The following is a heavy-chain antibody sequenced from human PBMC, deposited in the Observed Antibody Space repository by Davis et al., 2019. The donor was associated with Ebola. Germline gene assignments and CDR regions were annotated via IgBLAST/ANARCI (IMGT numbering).Heavy chain of an antibody. CDR2: ISSSSSYI. D-gene: IGHD6-19*01. J-gene: IGHJ4*02. CDR1: GFIFSSYS. CDR3: ARDLGSGWYWGFDC. V-gene: IGHV3-21*01. Sequence: GESLKISCAASGFIFSSYSMNWVRQAPGKGLEWVSSISSSSSYIYYADSVKGRFTISRDNAKNSLYLQMNSLRAEDTAVYYCARDLGSGWYWGFDCWGQGTLVTVSS.